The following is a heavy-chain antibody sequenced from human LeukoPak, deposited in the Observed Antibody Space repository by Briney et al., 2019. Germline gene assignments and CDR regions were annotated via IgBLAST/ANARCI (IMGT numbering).Heavy chain of an antibody. CDR2: IYHSGST. Sequence: PSETLSLTCAVSGGSISSSNWWSWVRQPPGKGLEWIGEIYHSGSTNYNPSLKSRVTISVDTSKNQFSLKLSSVTAADTAVYYCARVYGAGYDFRGAFDIWGQGTMVTVSS. V-gene: IGHV4-4*02. CDR1: GGSISSSNW. J-gene: IGHJ3*02. D-gene: IGHD5-12*01. CDR3: ARVYGAGYDFRGAFDI.